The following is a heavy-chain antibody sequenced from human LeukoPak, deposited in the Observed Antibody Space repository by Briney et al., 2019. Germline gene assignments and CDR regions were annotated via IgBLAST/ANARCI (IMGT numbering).Heavy chain of an antibody. CDR1: GFTFSSYA. D-gene: IGHD3-10*01. Sequence: GGSLRLSCAASGFTFSSYAMSWVRQAPGKGLECISGFSGSGGSTYYADSVKGRFTISRDNSKNTLYLHMNSLRAEDTAVYYCARDQAGSGHYADYWGQGTLVTVSS. CDR3: ARDQAGSGHYADY. V-gene: IGHV3-23*01. CDR2: FSGSGGST. J-gene: IGHJ4*02.